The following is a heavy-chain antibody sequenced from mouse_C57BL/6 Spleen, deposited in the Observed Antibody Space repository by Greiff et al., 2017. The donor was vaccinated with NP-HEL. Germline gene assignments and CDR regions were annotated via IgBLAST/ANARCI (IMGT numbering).Heavy chain of an antibody. D-gene: IGHD1-1*01. Sequence: EVKLVESGGGLVKPGGSLKLSCAASGFTFSDYGMHWVRQAPEKGLEWVAYISSGSSTIYYADTVKGRFTISRDNAKNTLFLQMTSLRSEDTAMYYCARPFYYYGSSYAMDYWGQGTSVTVSS. J-gene: IGHJ4*01. CDR1: GFTFSDYG. CDR3: ARPFYYYGSSYAMDY. CDR2: ISSGSSTI. V-gene: IGHV5-17*01.